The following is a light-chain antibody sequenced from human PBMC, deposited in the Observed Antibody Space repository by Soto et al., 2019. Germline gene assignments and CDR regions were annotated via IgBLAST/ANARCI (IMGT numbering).Light chain of an antibody. CDR1: GSNIGRHY. CDR3: AAWDDRLSGQTL. Sequence: QSVLTQPPSASGTPGQRVIISCSGSGSNIGRHYVYWYQQLPETAPKLLIYRNDQRPSGVPDRFSASKSGTSASLAISGLRSEDEADYYCAAWDDRLSGQTLFGGGTKLTVL. J-gene: IGLJ2*01. CDR2: RND. V-gene: IGLV1-47*01.